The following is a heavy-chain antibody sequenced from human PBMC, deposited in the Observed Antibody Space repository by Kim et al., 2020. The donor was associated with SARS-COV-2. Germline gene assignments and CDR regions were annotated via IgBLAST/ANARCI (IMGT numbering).Heavy chain of an antibody. Sequence: GGSLRLSCAASGFTFSSYGMHWVRQAPGKGLEWVAVIWYDGSNKYYADSVKGRFTISRDNSKNTVYLQMNSLRAEDTAVYYCARDPIHWELVAFDIWGQGTMVTVSS. J-gene: IGHJ3*02. CDR3: ARDPIHWELVAFDI. D-gene: IGHD1-7*01. V-gene: IGHV3-33*01. CDR1: GFTFSSYG. CDR2: IWYDGSNK.